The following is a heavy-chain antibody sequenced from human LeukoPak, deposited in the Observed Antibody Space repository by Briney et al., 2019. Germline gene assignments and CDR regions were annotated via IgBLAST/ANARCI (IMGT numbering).Heavy chain of an antibody. V-gene: IGHV3-21*01. J-gene: IGHJ6*03. D-gene: IGHD1-26*01. CDR1: GFTFSSYS. Sequence: GGSLRLSCAASGFTFSSYSMNWVRQAPGKGLEWVSSISSSSSYIYYADSVKGRFTISRDNAKNSLYLQMNSLRAEDTAVYYCARDQGATYYYYYYYYMDVWGKGTTVTISS. CDR2: ISSSSSYI. CDR3: ARDQGATYYYYYYYYMDV.